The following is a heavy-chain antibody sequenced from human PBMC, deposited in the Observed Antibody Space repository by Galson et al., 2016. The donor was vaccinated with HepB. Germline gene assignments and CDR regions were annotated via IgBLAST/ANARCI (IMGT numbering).Heavy chain of an antibody. CDR1: GFTFSRYD. J-gene: IGHJ6*04. Sequence: SLRLSCAASGFTFSRYDMHWVRQGIGKGPEWVSGIGTAADTHYPGSVKGRFTISRDNSKNTLYLQMNSLRAEDTAVYYCAKIGSEYGMDVWGKGTTVTVSS. CDR2: IGTAADT. V-gene: IGHV3-13*01. D-gene: IGHD3-10*01. CDR3: AKIGSEYGMDV.